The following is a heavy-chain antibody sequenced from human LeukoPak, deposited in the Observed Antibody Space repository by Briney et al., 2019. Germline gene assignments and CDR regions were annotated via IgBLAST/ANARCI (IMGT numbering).Heavy chain of an antibody. CDR2: ISGSGGST. CDR1: GFTFSSYA. Sequence: GGSLRLSCAASGFTFSSYAMSWVRQAPGKGLEWVSAISGSGGSTYYADSVKGRFTISRDNSKNTLYLQMNSLRAEDTAVYYCARDIAVAGTLIDYWGQGTLVTVSS. V-gene: IGHV3-23*01. D-gene: IGHD6-19*01. J-gene: IGHJ4*02. CDR3: ARDIAVAGTLIDY.